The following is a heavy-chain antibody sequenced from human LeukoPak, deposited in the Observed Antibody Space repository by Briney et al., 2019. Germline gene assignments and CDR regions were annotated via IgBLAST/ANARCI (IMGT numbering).Heavy chain of an antibody. Sequence: GASVKVSCKASGYTFTSYGISWVRQAPGQGLEWMGWISAYNGNTNYAQKLQGRVTMTTNPSTSTAYMELRSLRSDDTAVYYCARDGNYCSGGSCYSPWDAFDIWGQGTMVTVSS. J-gene: IGHJ3*02. V-gene: IGHV1-18*01. CDR2: ISAYNGNT. D-gene: IGHD2-15*01. CDR3: ARDGNYCSGGSCYSPWDAFDI. CDR1: GYTFTSYG.